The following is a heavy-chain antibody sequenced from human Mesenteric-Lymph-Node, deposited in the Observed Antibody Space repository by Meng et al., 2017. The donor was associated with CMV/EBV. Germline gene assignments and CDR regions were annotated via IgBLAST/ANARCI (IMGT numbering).Heavy chain of an antibody. D-gene: IGHD6-13*01. J-gene: IGHJ4*02. CDR3: ARSRGQYSSSWYFGPSAGYYFDY. CDR1: GGSISSSSYY. CDR2: IYFSGTT. V-gene: IGHV4-39*07. Sequence: SENLSLTCTVSGGSISSSSYYWGWIRQPPGKGLEWIGSIYFSGTTYHNPSLKSRVTISVDTSKNQFSLKLSSVTAADTAMYYCARSRGQYSSSWYFGPSAGYYFDYWGQGTLVTVSS.